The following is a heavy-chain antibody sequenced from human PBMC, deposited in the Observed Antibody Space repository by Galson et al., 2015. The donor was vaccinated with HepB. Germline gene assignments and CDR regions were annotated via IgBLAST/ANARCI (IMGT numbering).Heavy chain of an antibody. CDR2: ISSSSSYI. CDR3: ARDLGVVVNLYYYYGMDV. J-gene: IGHJ6*02. D-gene: IGHD3-22*01. CDR1: GFTFSSYS. V-gene: IGHV3-21*01. Sequence: SLRLSCAASGFTFSSYSMNWVRQAPGKGLEWVSSISSSSSYIYYADSVKGRFTISRDNAKNSLYLQMNSLRAEDTAVYYCARDLGVVVNLYYYYGMDVWGQGTTVTVSS.